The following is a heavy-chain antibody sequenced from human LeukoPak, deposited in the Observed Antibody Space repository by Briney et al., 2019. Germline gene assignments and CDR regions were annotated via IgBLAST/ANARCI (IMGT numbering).Heavy chain of an antibody. CDR2: VKQDGTEK. CDR3: ARAGGTSWADY. V-gene: IGHV3-7*01. J-gene: IGHJ4*02. D-gene: IGHD6-13*01. Sequence: GGSLRLSCEASGFTFRDYWMTWVREAPGKGLEWVANVKQDGTEKFYVDSVKGRFTISRDNGKNSLYLQMNSLRVEDTAIYYCARAGGTSWADYWGQGTLVTVSS. CDR1: GFTFRDYW.